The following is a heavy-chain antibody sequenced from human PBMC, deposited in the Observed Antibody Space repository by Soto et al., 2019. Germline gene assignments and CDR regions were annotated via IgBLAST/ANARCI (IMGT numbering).Heavy chain of an antibody. CDR3: AKVASKARGGTATPACRVDY. V-gene: IGHV3-23*01. J-gene: IGHJ4*02. CDR2: ISGSGGST. D-gene: IGHD2-2*01. Sequence: EVQLLDSGGGLVQPGGSLRLSCAASGFIFNTYTMTWVRQAPGKGLEWVSGISGSGGSTYYADSVKGRFDISRDNSKNTLSLQVDRQRAGDTAVYSCAKVASKARGGTATPACRVDYWGQGALVTVSS. CDR1: GFIFNTYT.